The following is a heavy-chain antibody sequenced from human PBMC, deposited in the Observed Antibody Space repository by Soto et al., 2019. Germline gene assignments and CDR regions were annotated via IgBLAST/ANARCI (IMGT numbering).Heavy chain of an antibody. J-gene: IGHJ4*01. CDR1: GFTFRSYT. CDR2: INGGDGPT. CDR3: AKDKRPDGVWEIEY. Sequence: EVQLLESGGEVVQPGGSLRLSCAASGFTFRSYTMSWVRQTPGRGLEWVSSINGGDGPTYYADSVKGRLTISRDNSKSKLYLQMNSLRVEDTAVYYCAKDKRPDGVWEIEYWGHGTLVTVSS. D-gene: IGHD1-1*01. V-gene: IGHV3-23*01.